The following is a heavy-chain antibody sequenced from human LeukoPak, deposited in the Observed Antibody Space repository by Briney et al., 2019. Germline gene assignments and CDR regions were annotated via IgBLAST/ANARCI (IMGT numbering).Heavy chain of an antibody. V-gene: IGHV1-69*06. Sequence: ASVKVSCKPSGGTFSSYVISWVRQAPGQGLEWMGGIIPIFGTANYAQKFQGRVTMTADKSTSTAYIELSSLRSEDTAVYYCARGGGGLMTTVTTLLSLDYWGPGTLVIVSS. D-gene: IGHD4-17*01. CDR2: IIPIFGTA. CDR3: ARGGGGLMTTVTTLLSLDY. J-gene: IGHJ4*02. CDR1: GGTFSSYV.